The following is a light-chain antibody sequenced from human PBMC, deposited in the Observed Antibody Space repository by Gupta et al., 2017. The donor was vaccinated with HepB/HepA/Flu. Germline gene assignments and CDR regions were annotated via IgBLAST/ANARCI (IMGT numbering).Light chain of an antibody. Sequence: VLTLSPATLSLSPEKRATLCCRASQRIDNNLGWYQQKPGQAPRPLISDASNKAAGIPARFSSGGSGTDFTITISSLEPEDFAVYYYQQRSDWPLTFGQGTRLEV. J-gene: IGKJ5*01. CDR2: DAS. CDR1: QRIDNN. CDR3: QQRSDWPLT. V-gene: IGKV3-11*01.